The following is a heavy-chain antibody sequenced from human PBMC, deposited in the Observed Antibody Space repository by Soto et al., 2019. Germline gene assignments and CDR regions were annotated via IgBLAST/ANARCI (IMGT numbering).Heavy chain of an antibody. CDR3: AGVEKGIPDY. CDR2: IYYSGST. Sequence: SETLSLTCTVSGGSISSGGYYWSWIRQHPGKGLEWIGYIYYSGSTYYNPSLKSRVTISVDTSKNQFSLKLSSVTAADTAVYYCAGVEKGIPDYWGQGTLVTVSS. J-gene: IGHJ4*02. CDR1: GGSISSGGYY. D-gene: IGHD1-20*01. V-gene: IGHV4-31*03.